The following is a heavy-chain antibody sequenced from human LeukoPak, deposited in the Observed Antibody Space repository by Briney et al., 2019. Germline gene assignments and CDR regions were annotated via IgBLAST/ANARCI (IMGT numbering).Heavy chain of an antibody. J-gene: IGHJ4*02. Sequence: ASVKVSCKASGYTFTGYYMHWVRQAPGPGLEWMGWINPNSGGRNYSQKFQGRVTMTRDTSISTAYMELSRLRSADTAVYYCARAGEVSSGSSLGYWGQGTLVTVSS. CDR1: GYTFTGYY. D-gene: IGHD3-22*01. CDR3: ARAGEVSSGSSLGY. CDR2: INPNSGGR. V-gene: IGHV1-2*02.